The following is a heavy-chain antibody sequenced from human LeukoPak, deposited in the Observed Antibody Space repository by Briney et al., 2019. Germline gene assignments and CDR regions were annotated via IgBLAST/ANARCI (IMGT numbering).Heavy chain of an antibody. J-gene: IGHJ5*02. CDR3: ARGLAVADP. D-gene: IGHD6-19*01. CDR2: INPSGGST. CDR1: GYTFTTYY. Sequence: ASVKVSCRASGYTFTTYYIHWVRQAPGQGLEWLGIINPSGGSTTYAQKFQGRVTMTRDTSTSTVYMELSSLRAEDTAVYYCARGLAVADPWGQGTLVTVSS. V-gene: IGHV1-46*01.